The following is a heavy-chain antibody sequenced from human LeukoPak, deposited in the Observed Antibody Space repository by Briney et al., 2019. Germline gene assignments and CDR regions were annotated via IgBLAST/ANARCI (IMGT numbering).Heavy chain of an antibody. Sequence: GESLKISCKGSGYRFASYWISWVRQMPGKGLEWMGRIDPSDSHTNYSPAFQGHVTISGDKSISTAYLQWSSPKASDTAMYYCARQYHYDSSGYPYAFEIWGPGTLVTVSS. J-gene: IGHJ3*02. CDR3: ARQYHYDSSGYPYAFEI. CDR1: GYRFASYW. V-gene: IGHV5-10-1*01. CDR2: IDPSDSHT. D-gene: IGHD3-22*01.